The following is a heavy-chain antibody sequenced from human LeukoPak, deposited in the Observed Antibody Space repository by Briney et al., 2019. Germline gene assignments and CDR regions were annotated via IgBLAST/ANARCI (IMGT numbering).Heavy chain of an antibody. V-gene: IGHV5-10-1*01. CDR1: GYSFTSYW. Sequence: GESLKISCKGSGYSFTSYWISWVRQMPGKGLEWMGRIDPSDSYTSYSPSFQGHVTISADKSISTAYLQWSSLKASDTAMYYCARSAAIVVVPAASHWYFDLWGRGTLVTVSS. CDR2: IDPSDSYT. D-gene: IGHD2-2*01. CDR3: ARSAAIVVVPAASHWYFDL. J-gene: IGHJ2*01.